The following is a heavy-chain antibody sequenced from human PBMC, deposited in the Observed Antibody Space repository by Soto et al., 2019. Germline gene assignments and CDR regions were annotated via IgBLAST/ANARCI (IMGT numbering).Heavy chain of an antibody. CDR2: ISGSGGST. Sequence: GGSLRPSCAASGFTFSSYAMSWVRQAPGKGLEWVSAISGSGGSTYYADSVKGRFTISRDNSKNTLYLQMNSLRAEDTAVYYCAKSPGFGDYERWGQGTLVTVSS. CDR1: GFTFSSYA. CDR3: AKSPGFGDYER. D-gene: IGHD3-16*01. V-gene: IGHV3-23*01. J-gene: IGHJ4*02.